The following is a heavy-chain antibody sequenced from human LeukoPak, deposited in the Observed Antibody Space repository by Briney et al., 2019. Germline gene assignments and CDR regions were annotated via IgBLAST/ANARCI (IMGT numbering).Heavy chain of an antibody. CDR3: ARDLRGSGYDSPHAYNWFDP. V-gene: IGHV4-59*01. CDR2: IYHSGST. J-gene: IGHJ5*02. Sequence: SETLSLTCTVSGGSISSYYWSWIRQPPGKGLEWIGYIYHSGSTNYNPSLKSRVTISVDTSKNQFSLKLSSVTAADTAVYYCARDLRGSGYDSPHAYNWFDPWGQGTLVTVSS. CDR1: GGSISSYY. D-gene: IGHD5-12*01.